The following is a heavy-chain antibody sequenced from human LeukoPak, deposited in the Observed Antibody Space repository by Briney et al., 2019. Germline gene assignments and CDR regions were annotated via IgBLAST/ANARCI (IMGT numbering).Heavy chain of an antibody. Sequence: PGGSLRLSCAASGFPVSSNYMSWVRQAPGKGLEWVSVIYSGGSTYYADSVKGRFTISRDNAKSTLYLQMNSLRAEDTAVYYCARLTPPFDYWGPGTLVTVSS. V-gene: IGHV3-53*01. CDR1: GFPVSSNY. D-gene: IGHD3-16*01. J-gene: IGHJ4*02. CDR2: IYSGGST. CDR3: ARLTPPFDY.